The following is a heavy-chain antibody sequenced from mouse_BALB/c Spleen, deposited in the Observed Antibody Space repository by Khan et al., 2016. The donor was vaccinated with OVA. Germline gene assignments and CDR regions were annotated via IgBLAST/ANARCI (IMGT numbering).Heavy chain of an antibody. CDR3: TRAGYGAFAY. D-gene: IGHD1-1*01. V-gene: IGHV1-5*01. CDR1: GYTFTDYW. J-gene: IGHJ3*01. CDR2: IFPGNSDT. Sequence: EVQLQESGTVLARPGASVKMSCKASGYTFTDYWMHWVKQRPGQGLEWIGGIFPGNSDTNYNQKIKGRAKLTAVTSASTANMERSSLTKEDSAVYYCTRAGYGAFAYWGQGTLVTVSA.